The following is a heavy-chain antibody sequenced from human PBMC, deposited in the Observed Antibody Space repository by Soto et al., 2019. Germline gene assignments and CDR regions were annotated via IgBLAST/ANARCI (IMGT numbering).Heavy chain of an antibody. D-gene: IGHD6-13*01. Sequence: LRLSCAAAGFTFNDYNMNGVRQAPGKGLEWVAYIRSTSTSIHYADSVRGRFTISRDSAKNSLYLQMNSLRAEDTAVYYCTRDASRDSSARGSFNPWGQRTRVTVST. CDR1: GFTFNDYN. CDR2: IRSTSTSI. J-gene: IGHJ5*02. V-gene: IGHV3-48*01. CDR3: TRDASRDSSARGSFNP.